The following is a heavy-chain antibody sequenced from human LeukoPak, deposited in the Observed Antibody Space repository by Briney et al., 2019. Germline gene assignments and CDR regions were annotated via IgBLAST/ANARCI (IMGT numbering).Heavy chain of an antibody. D-gene: IGHD3/OR15-3a*01. V-gene: IGHV3-30*03. Sequence: GGSLRHSCAASGFTFSSYGMHWVRQAPGKGLEWVAVISYDGSNKYYADSVKGRFTVSRDNAINSLYLQMNSLRDEDTAVYYCARDLDWSFDYWGQGILVTVSS. CDR3: ARDLDWSFDY. CDR2: ISYDGSNK. J-gene: IGHJ4*02. CDR1: GFTFSSYG.